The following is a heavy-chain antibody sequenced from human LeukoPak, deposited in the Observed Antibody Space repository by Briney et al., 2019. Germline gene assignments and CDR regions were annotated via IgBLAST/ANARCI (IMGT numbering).Heavy chain of an antibody. J-gene: IGHJ6*02. D-gene: IGHD3-10*01. V-gene: IGHV3-23*01. CDR2: ISGNGDDT. CDR1: GFTFTVYA. Sequence: PGGSLRLSCAASGFTFTVYAMTWVRQAPGKGLEWVSVISGNGDDTYYADSVKGRFTLSRDNSKNTLYLQMNSPRAEDTAIYYCAKAVYGSGSPLYYYYGMDVWGQGTTLTVSS. CDR3: AKAVYGSGSPLYYYYGMDV.